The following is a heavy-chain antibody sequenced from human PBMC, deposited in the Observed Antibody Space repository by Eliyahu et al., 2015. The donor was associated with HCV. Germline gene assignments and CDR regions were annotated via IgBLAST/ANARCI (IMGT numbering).Heavy chain of an antibody. Sequence: QLQLQESGPGLVKPSETLSLTCTVSGGSISSSGYYWGWIRQPPGKGLEWIGSIFYSGSIYYNPSLKSRITISVDTSKNQFSLKLNSMTTADTSVYYCVRHRDTGSHVETAFDYWGQGTLVTVSS. V-gene: IGHV4-39*01. J-gene: IGHJ4*02. D-gene: IGHD1-26*01. CDR1: GGSISSSGYY. CDR3: VRHRDTGSHVETAFDY. CDR2: IFYSGSI.